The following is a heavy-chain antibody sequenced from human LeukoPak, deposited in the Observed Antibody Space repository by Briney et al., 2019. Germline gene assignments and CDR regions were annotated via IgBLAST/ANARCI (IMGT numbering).Heavy chain of an antibody. V-gene: IGHV3-66*01. CDR3: AREEVEMATITDY. Sequence: PGGSLRLSCAASGFTVSSNYMSWVRQAPGKGLEWVSVIYSGGSTYYADSVKGRFTISRDNYKNTLYLQMNSLRAEDTAVYYCAREEVEMATITDYWGQGTLVTVSS. J-gene: IGHJ4*02. CDR2: IYSGGST. D-gene: IGHD5-24*01. CDR1: GFTVSSNY.